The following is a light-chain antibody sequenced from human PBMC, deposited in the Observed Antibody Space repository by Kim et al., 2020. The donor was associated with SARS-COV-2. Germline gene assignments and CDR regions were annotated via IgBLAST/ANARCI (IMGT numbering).Light chain of an antibody. CDR2: GAS. CDR1: ESVTSTF. CDR3: QQYGSFPS. J-gene: IGKJ2*01. V-gene: IGKV3-20*01. Sequence: SVSPGERATLSCRASESVTSTFLAWYQQRPGQAPRLLIYGASTRASGVPDRFSGSGSGTDFTLTLSRLEPEDSAVYFCQQYGSFPSFGQGTKLEI.